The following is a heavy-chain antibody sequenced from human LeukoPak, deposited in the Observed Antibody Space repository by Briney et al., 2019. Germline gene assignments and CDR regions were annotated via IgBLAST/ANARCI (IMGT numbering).Heavy chain of an antibody. Sequence: SVKVSCKASGGTFSSYAISWVRQAPGQGLEWMGGIIPIFGTANYAQKFQGRVTITTDGSTSTAYMELSSLRSEDTAVYYCARVSGAHPGGFYYYYYMDVWGKGTTVTVSS. CDR2: IIPIFGTA. V-gene: IGHV1-69*05. J-gene: IGHJ6*03. D-gene: IGHD3-16*01. CDR3: ARVSGAHPGGFYYYYYMDV. CDR1: GGTFSSYA.